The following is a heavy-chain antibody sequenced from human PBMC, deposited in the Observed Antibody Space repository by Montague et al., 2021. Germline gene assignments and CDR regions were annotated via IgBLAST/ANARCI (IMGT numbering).Heavy chain of an antibody. CDR3: AQHERQWLRLYPYYFDY. D-gene: IGHD5-12*01. CDR1: GGSISSRSYY. CDR2: IYYNGST. J-gene: IGHJ4*02. V-gene: IGHV4-39*01. Sequence: SETLSLTCTVSGGSISSRSYYWVWIRQPPGKGLEWIGNIYYNGSTYYNPSLKSRVTISVDTSKNQFTLKLRSVTAADTAVYYCAQHERQWLRLYPYYFDYWGQGTLVTVSS.